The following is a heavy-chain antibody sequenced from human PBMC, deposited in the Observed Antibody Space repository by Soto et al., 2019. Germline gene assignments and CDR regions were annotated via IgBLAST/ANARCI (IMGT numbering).Heavy chain of an antibody. CDR1: GGTFSSYA. CDR2: IIPIFGTA. V-gene: IGHV1-69*13. CDR3: ATSLTYYYDSSGYYYNPLFDY. D-gene: IGHD3-22*01. J-gene: IGHJ4*02. Sequence: GASVKVSCKASGGTFSSYAISWVRQAPGQGLEWMGGIIPIFGTANYAQKFQGRVTITADESTSTAYMELSSLRSEDTAVYYCATSLTYYYDSSGYYYNPLFDYWGQGTLVTVSS.